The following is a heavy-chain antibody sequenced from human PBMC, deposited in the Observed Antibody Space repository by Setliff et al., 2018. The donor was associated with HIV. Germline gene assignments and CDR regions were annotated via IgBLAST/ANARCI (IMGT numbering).Heavy chain of an antibody. D-gene: IGHD3-3*01. V-gene: IGHV3-33*06. CDR3: VKDVVKFWSGSGALDF. J-gene: IGHJ4*02. Sequence: PGGSLRLSCAASGFTFNSYGMHWVRQAPGKGLEWVALIWYDASKKEYADSVKGRFSILRDDSKKTVDLQMNSLRADDTAVYYCVKDVVKFWSGSGALDFWGPGTLVTVSS. CDR1: GFTFNSYG. CDR2: IWYDASKK.